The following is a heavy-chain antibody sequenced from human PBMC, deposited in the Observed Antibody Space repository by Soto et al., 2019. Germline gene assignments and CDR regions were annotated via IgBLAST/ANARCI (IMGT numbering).Heavy chain of an antibody. J-gene: IGHJ4*02. D-gene: IGHD2-21*01. Sequence: EVQLVESGGGLVQPGGSLRLSCAASGFTFSSYEMNWVRQAPGKGLEWVSYISSSGTNIYYADSVQGSFTVSRDNAKNALYLQMNSLRAEDTAIYYCAREELNCGGDCFAFWGQGALVTVSS. CDR2: ISSSGTNI. CDR3: AREELNCGGDCFAF. CDR1: GFTFSSYE. V-gene: IGHV3-48*03.